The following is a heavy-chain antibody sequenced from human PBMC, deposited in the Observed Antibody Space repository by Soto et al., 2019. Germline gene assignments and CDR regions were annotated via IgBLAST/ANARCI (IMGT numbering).Heavy chain of an antibody. V-gene: IGHV5-51*01. J-gene: IGHJ5*02. CDR3: ARRLADSAGFDP. CDR2: TYPGDSDT. CDR1: GYSLTSYW. D-gene: IGHD3-10*01. Sequence: GESLKSSFKGSGYSLTSYWIGWVGQMPGKGLEWTGITYPGDSDTRYSPSVQGQVTISADNSISTAYLQLSSLKASDTAMYYCARRLADSAGFDPGGQGTLVTVSS.